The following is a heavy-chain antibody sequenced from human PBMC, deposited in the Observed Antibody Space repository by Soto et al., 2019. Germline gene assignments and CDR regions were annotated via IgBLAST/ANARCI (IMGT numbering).Heavy chain of an antibody. D-gene: IGHD3-10*01. Sequence: GESLKISCKGSGYSFTSYWIGWVRQMPGKGLEWMGIIYPGDSDTRYSPSFQDQVTISADKSISTAYLQWSSLKASDTAMYYCARRGIWFGEYTFFDYWGQGTLVTVSS. J-gene: IGHJ4*02. V-gene: IGHV5-51*01. CDR2: IYPGDSDT. CDR3: ARRGIWFGEYTFFDY. CDR1: GYSFTSYW.